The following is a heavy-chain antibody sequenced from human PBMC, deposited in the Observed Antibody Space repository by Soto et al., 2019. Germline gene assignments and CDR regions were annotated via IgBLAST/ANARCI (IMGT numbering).Heavy chain of an antibody. Sequence: QVQLQESGPGLVKPSETLSLTCTVSGGSVSRKSYYWSWMRQPPGKGLEWIGHIYYSGSTHYNPSLKSRVSITVDTSKNQFSLKLISVTAADSAFYYCARDLTGTTSGWYFDLWGRGTLVAVSS. D-gene: IGHD1-7*01. CDR2: IYYSGST. CDR3: ARDLTGTTSGWYFDL. CDR1: GGSVSRKSYY. J-gene: IGHJ2*01. V-gene: IGHV4-61*01.